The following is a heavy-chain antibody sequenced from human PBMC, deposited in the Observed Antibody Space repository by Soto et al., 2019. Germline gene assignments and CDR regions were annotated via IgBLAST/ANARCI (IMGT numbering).Heavy chain of an antibody. J-gene: IGHJ4*01. V-gene: IGHV5-51*01. D-gene: IGHD6-25*01. CDR3: AKDRFGGYVSYYFDY. Sequence: PGESLKISCKGSGYSFISYWIGWVRQMPGKGLEWMGIIYPGDSDTRYSPSFQGQVTISADKSISTAYLQWSSLRAEDTAVYYCAKDRFGGYVSYYFDYWGHGTLVTVSS. CDR2: IYPGDSDT. CDR1: GYSFISYW.